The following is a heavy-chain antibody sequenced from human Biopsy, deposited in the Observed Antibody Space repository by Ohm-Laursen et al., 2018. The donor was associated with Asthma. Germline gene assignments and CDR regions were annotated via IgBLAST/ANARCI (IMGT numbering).Heavy chain of an antibody. CDR3: ARQGYDFWSGYFDAFDI. Sequence: SETLSLTCTVSGGSISSSSYYWGWIRQPPGKGLEWIGSIYYSGSTYYNPSLKSRVTISVDTPKNQFSLKLSSVTAADTAVYYCARQGYDFWSGYFDAFDIWGQGTMVTVSS. CDR1: GGSISSSSYY. D-gene: IGHD3-3*01. CDR2: IYYSGST. J-gene: IGHJ3*02. V-gene: IGHV4-39*01.